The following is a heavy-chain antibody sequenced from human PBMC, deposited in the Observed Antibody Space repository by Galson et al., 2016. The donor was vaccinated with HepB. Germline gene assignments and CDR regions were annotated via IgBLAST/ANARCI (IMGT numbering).Heavy chain of an antibody. Sequence: TLSLTCTVSGGSISSYYWSWIRQPPGKGLEWIGYIYYSGSTNYNPSPKSRVPIPVNTSKNQFSLKLSSVTAADTAVYYCARFRGGHDIWGQGTLVTVSS. J-gene: IGHJ4*02. V-gene: IGHV4-59*01. D-gene: IGHD1-1*01. CDR3: ARFRGGHDI. CDR1: GGSISSYY. CDR2: IYYSGST.